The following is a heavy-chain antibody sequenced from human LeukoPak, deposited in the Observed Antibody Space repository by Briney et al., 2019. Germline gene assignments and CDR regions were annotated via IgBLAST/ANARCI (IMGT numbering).Heavy chain of an antibody. J-gene: IGHJ4*02. D-gene: IGHD3-10*01. Sequence: GASVKVSCKASGYTFTSYDINWVRQATGQGLEWMGWMNPNSGNTGYAQKFQGRVTITRDTSASTAYMELSSLRSEDTAVYYCAREGRGWFGELLLFDYWGQGTLVTVSS. CDR3: AREGRGWFGELLLFDY. V-gene: IGHV1-8*03. CDR1: GYTFTSYD. CDR2: MNPNSGNT.